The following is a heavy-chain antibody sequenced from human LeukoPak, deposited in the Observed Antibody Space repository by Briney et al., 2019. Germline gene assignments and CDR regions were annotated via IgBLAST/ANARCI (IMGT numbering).Heavy chain of an antibody. D-gene: IGHD3-10*01. Sequence: PGGSLRLSCAASGFTFSSYWMHWVRQAPGKGLVWVSRINSDGSSTSYADSVKGRFTISRDNAKNTLYLQMNSLRAEDTAVYYCASSSGTSTEGLDAFDIWGQGTMVTVSS. CDR2: INSDGSST. J-gene: IGHJ3*02. CDR3: ASSSGTSTEGLDAFDI. CDR1: GFTFSSYW. V-gene: IGHV3-74*01.